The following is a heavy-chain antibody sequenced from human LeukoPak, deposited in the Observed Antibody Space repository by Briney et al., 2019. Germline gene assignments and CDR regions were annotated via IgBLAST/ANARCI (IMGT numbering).Heavy chain of an antibody. CDR2: IYYSGST. CDR1: GGSISSSSYY. J-gene: IGHJ6*02. CDR3: AISAAAGTGYYYYGMDV. Sequence: SETLSLTCTVSGGSISSSSYYWGWIRQPPGKGLEWIGSIYYSGSTYYNPSLKSRVTISVDTSKNQFSLKLSSVTAADTAVYYCAISAAAGTGYYYYGMDVWGQGTTVTVSS. V-gene: IGHV4-39*07. D-gene: IGHD6-13*01.